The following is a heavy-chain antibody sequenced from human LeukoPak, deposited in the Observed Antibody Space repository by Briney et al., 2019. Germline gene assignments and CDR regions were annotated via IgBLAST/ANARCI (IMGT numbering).Heavy chain of an antibody. CDR3: ARDLWELPFDY. J-gene: IGHJ4*02. CDR2: IWYDGSNK. CDR1: GFTFSSYG. V-gene: IGHV3-33*01. Sequence: QSGGSLRLSCAASGFTFSSYGMHWVRQAPGKGLEWVAVIWYDGSNKYYADSVKGRFTISRDNSKNTLYLQMNSLRAEDTAVYYCARDLWELPFDYWGQGTLVTVSS. D-gene: IGHD1-26*01.